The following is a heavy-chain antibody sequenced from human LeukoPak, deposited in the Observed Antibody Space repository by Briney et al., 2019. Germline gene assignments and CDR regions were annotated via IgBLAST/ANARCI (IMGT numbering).Heavy chain of an antibody. V-gene: IGHV4-59*08. CDR3: ARRWVYDKRAFDA. J-gene: IGHJ3*01. CDR1: GGSISGTYY. D-gene: IGHD3-16*01. Sequence: PSETLSLTCTVSGGSISGTYYWSWIRQPPGQGLEWIGYIYYTGTTDCNPSLKSRVTISLDTSKNQFSLNLSSVTAADTAVYYCARRWVYDKRAFDAWGQGTMVTVSS. CDR2: IYYTGTT.